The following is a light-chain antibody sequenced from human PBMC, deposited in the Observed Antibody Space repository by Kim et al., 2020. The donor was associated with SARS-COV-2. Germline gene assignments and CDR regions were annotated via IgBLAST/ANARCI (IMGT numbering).Light chain of an antibody. Sequence: SPGERAPLSCRASQSFRNNYLAWYQQKPGQAPRLLIYGASSRATGIPDRFSGSGSGTDFTLTISRLEPEDFAVYYCLQYGGSMGTFGQGTKVDIK. CDR3: LQYGGSMGT. V-gene: IGKV3-20*01. CDR2: GAS. CDR1: QSFRNNY. J-gene: IGKJ2*01.